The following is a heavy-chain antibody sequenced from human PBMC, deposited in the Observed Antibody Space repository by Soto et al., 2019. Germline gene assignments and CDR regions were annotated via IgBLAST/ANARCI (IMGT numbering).Heavy chain of an antibody. J-gene: IGHJ4*02. CDR3: ARDKGAYYSHLVY. V-gene: IGHV1-69*06. CDR2: IVPLFRTT. Sequence: QVQLVQSGAEAKKPGSSVKVSCKTSGGTFSSYAISWVRQAPGQGLEWMGGIVPLFRTTNYAQKFQGRVTITADTSTANSYMELSSLRSDDTAVYYCARDKGAYYSHLVYWGQGTLVTVSS. CDR1: GGTFSSYA. D-gene: IGHD3-22*01.